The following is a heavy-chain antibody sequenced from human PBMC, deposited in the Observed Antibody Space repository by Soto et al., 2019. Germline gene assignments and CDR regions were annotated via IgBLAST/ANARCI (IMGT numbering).Heavy chain of an antibody. V-gene: IGHV3-13*01. Sequence: GGSLRLSCVASGFTFKTYDMYWVRQVPGHGLEWVAGIGTLRDTFYSAAVAGRFIVSRENGRNTLYLQMNGLRVRDSGIYFCARGRSNDFSSSPPPRFDPWGRGTLVTVSS. CDR3: ARGRSNDFSSSPPPRFDP. CDR2: IGTLRDT. D-gene: IGHD2-21*02. J-gene: IGHJ5*02. CDR1: GFTFKTYD.